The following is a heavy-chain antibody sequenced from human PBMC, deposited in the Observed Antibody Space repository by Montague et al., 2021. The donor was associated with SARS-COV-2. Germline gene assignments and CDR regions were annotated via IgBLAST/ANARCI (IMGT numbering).Heavy chain of an antibody. J-gene: IGHJ3*02. Sequence: SETLSLTCTISGGSISGRSYYWGWFRPFPGMGLVWIGSIHYSGSTFYNPSLKSRVTISVDTSKNQFSLRVSGVTAEDTTVYFCARHGDSGYEPDGFHIWGQGTRVTVSS. CDR1: GGSISGRSYY. CDR2: IHYSGST. CDR3: ARHGDSGYEPDGFHI. V-gene: IGHV4-39*01. D-gene: IGHD5-12*01.